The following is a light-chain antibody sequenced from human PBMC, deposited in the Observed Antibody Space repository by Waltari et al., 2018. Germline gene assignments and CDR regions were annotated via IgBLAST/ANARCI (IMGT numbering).Light chain of an antibody. CDR1: QSLTKRY. J-gene: IGKJ2*01. CDR2: GAS. Sequence: VLTQSPGTLSLSPWDRATISCRASQSLTKRYLAWYQQKPGQASRPLMYGASSRAAGIPDRFSGSGSGTDFTLTISRLEPEDFAVYYCQQYGSSVLYTFGQGTKLEIK. V-gene: IGKV3-20*01. CDR3: QQYGSSVLYT.